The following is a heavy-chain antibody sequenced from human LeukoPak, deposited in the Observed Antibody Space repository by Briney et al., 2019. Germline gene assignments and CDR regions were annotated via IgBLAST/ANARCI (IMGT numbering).Heavy chain of an antibody. CDR2: ISASGTLT. CDR3: ARGSQYNILTGFIVGAMDDFDY. D-gene: IGHD3-9*01. CDR1: GFSFSSYE. V-gene: IGHV3-48*03. Sequence: GGSLRLSCAASGFSFSSYEMNWVRQAPGKGLEWISYISASGTLTHYADSVEGRFTISRDNAKNSLYLQMNSLRTEDTAVYYCARGSQYNILTGFIVGAMDDFDYWGQGTLVTVSS. J-gene: IGHJ4*02.